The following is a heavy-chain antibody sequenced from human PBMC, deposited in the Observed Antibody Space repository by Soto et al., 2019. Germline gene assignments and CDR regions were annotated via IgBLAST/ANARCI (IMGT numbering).Heavy chain of an antibody. CDR2: IYHSGST. CDR1: GGSIRSSNL. V-gene: IGHV4-4*02. D-gene: IGHD1-26*01. Sequence: QVQLQEWGPGLVKPSGTLSLTCAVFGGSIRSSNLWTWVRQPPGKGLEWIGEIYHSGSTNYNPYLKSRVTISVDKSKNQFSLKVTSVTAADTAVDYCAILLRATYGMDVWGQGTTVTVSS. J-gene: IGHJ6*02. CDR3: AILLRATYGMDV.